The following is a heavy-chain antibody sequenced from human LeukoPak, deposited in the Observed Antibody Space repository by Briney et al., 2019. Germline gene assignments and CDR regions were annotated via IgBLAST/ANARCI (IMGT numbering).Heavy chain of an antibody. J-gene: IGHJ4*02. V-gene: IGHV4-39*07. CDR1: GGSISSSSYY. Sequence: PSETLSLTCTVSGGSISSSSYYWGWIRQPPGKGLEWIGSIYYSGSTYYNPSLKSRVTISVDTSKNQFSLKLSSVTAADTAVYYCARGGAVAGTPKHYHTRWGIDYWGQGTLVTVSS. CDR3: ARGGAVAGTPKHYHTRWGIDY. CDR2: IYYSGST. D-gene: IGHD6-19*01.